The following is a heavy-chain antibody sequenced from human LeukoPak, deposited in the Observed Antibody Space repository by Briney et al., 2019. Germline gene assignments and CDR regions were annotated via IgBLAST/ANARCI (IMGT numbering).Heavy chain of an antibody. CDR2: IYYSGST. D-gene: IGHD3-10*01. J-gene: IGHJ5*02. CDR3: ARWYYYGSGSYYNSNWFDP. Sequence: SETLSLTCTVSGGSISSYYWSWIRQPPGKGLEWIGYIYYSGSTNYNPSLKSRVTISVDTSENQFSLKLSSVTAADTAVYYCARWYYYGSGSYYNSNWFDPWGQGTLVTVSS. V-gene: IGHV4-59*01. CDR1: GGSISSYY.